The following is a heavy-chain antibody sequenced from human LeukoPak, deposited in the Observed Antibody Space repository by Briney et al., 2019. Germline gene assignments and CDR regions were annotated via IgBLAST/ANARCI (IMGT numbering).Heavy chain of an antibody. CDR3: ARDSTIFGVVIIPQYYYYGMDV. CDR2: ISSSGSTI. CDR1: GFTFSSYE. Sequence: GGSLRLSCAASGFTFSSYETNWVRQAPGKGLEWVSYISSSGSTIYYADSVKGRFTISRDNAKNSLYLQMNSLRAEDTAVYYCARDSTIFGVVIIPQYYYYGMDVWGQGTTVTVSS. V-gene: IGHV3-48*03. D-gene: IGHD3-3*01. J-gene: IGHJ6*02.